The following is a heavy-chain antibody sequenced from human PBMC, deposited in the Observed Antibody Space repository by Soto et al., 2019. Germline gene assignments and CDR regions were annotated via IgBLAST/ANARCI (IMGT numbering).Heavy chain of an antibody. Sequence: AASVKVSCKASGYTFTSYYMHWVRQAPGQGLEWMGIINPSGGSTSYAQKFQGRVTMTRDTSTSTVYMELSSLRSEDTAVYYCARDLGYYDSSGYYPGYWGQGTLVTVSS. J-gene: IGHJ4*02. CDR2: INPSGGST. V-gene: IGHV1-46*01. CDR3: ARDLGYYDSSGYYPGY. D-gene: IGHD3-22*01. CDR1: GYTFTSYY.